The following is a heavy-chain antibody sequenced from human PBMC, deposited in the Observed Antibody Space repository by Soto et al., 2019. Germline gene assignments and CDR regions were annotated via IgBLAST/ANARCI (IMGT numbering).Heavy chain of an antibody. V-gene: IGHV3-23*01. CDR2: ISGSGGST. J-gene: IGHJ6*03. Sequence: GGSLRLSCAASGFTFSSYAMSWVRQAPGKGLEWVSAISGSGGSTYYADSVKGRFTISRDNSKNTLYLQMNSLRAEDTAVYCCAKRQWMGGENYYYYYYMDVWGKGTTVTVSS. CDR1: GFTFSSYA. CDR3: AKRQWMGGENYYYYYYMDV. D-gene: IGHD6-19*01.